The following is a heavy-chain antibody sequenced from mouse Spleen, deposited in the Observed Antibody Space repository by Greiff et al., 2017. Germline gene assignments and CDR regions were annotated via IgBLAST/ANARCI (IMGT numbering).Heavy chain of an antibody. D-gene: IGHD2-3*01. V-gene: IGHV5-9-1*01. Sequence: EVKLMESGGGLVKPGGSLKLSCAASGFTFSSYAMSWVRQTPEKRLEWVATISSGGSYTYYPDSVKGRFTISRDNAKNTLYLQMSSLGSEDTAMYYCARDGYSFDYWGQGTTLTVSA. J-gene: IGHJ2*01. CDR1: GFTFSSYA. CDR2: ISSGGSYT. CDR3: ARDGYSFDY.